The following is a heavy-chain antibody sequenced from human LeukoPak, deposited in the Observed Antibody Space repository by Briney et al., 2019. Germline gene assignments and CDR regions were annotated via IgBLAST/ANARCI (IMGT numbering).Heavy chain of an antibody. CDR1: GGSISSYY. J-gene: IGHJ4*02. Sequence: SETLSLTCTVSGGSISSYYWSWIRQPPGKGLQWIGYIYYSGSTNYNPSLKSRVAISVDTSKNQFSLKLSSVTAADTAVYYCARVGYSSGWYVDYWGQGTLVTVSS. CDR3: ARVGYSSGWYVDY. D-gene: IGHD6-19*01. CDR2: IYYSGST. V-gene: IGHV4-59*08.